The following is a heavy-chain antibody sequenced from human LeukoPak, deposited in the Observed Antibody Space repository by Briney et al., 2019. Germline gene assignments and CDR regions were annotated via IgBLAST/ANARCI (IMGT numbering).Heavy chain of an antibody. CDR2: IRYDGSNK. CDR3: AREQYGSDDALDI. Sequence: GGSLRLSCAASGFTFSSYGMHWVRQAPGKGLEWVAVIRYDGSNKYYADSVKGRFTVSRDNSKNTVDLQMSSLRAEDTAVYYCAREQYGSDDALDIWGQGTLVTASS. V-gene: IGHV3-33*01. CDR1: GFTFSSYG. D-gene: IGHD3-10*01. J-gene: IGHJ3*02.